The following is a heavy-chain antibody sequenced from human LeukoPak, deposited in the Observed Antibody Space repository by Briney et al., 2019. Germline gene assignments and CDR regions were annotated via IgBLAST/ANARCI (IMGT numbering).Heavy chain of an antibody. CDR1: GGSFSGYY. Sequence: TETLSLTCAVYGGSFSGYYWSWIRQPPGKGLEWIGEINHSGSTNYNLSLKSRVTISVDTSKNQFSLKLSSVTAADTAVYYCARLLLGYCSSTSCYTGGYFDYWGQGTLVTVSS. D-gene: IGHD2-2*02. CDR3: ARLLLGYCSSTSCYTGGYFDY. CDR2: INHSGST. J-gene: IGHJ4*02. V-gene: IGHV4-34*01.